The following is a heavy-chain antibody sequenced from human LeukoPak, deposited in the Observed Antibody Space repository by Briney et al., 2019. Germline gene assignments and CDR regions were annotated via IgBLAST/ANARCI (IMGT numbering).Heavy chain of an antibody. V-gene: IGHV1-18*01. CDR2: ISAYNGNT. Sequence: ASVKVSCKASGYTFTSYGISWVRQAPGQGLEWMGWISAYNGNTNYAQKLQGRVTMTTGTSTSTAYMELRSLRSDDTAVYYCARDRGERWLQLHLDYWGQGTLVTVSS. J-gene: IGHJ4*02. CDR1: GYTFTSYG. CDR3: ARDRGERWLQLHLDY. D-gene: IGHD5-24*01.